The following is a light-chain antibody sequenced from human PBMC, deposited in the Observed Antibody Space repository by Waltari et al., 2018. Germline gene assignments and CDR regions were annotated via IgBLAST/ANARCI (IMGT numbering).Light chain of an antibody. CDR2: NAY. CDR3: QHYDSSPPRYT. V-gene: IGKV3-20*01. Sequence: EIVLTQSPGTLSLSPGERATLSCRASQSVSSTISLAWYQQKVRQAPSLLIFNAYTRAAGIPDRFSGGESGTDVTLTISNLEPEDFAVYYCQHYDSSPPRYTFGQGTKLEIK. CDR1: QSVSSTIS. J-gene: IGKJ2*01.